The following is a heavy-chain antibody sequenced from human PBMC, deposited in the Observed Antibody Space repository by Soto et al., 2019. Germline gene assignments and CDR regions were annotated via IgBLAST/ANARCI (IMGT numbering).Heavy chain of an antibody. CDR2: IYYSGSP. CDR3: VRHRYCSGATCYHLDNSFVP. D-gene: IGHD2-15*01. J-gene: IGHJ5*02. Sequence: PPETLSLTCTVSGGSISTGGYYWSWIRQHPGKGLEWIGYIYYSGSPYYNPSLKSRVTISVDTSQNQFSLKLSSVTAADTAVCYCVRHRYCSGATCYHLDNSFVPSCEATLLTVSS. V-gene: IGHV4-31*03. CDR1: GGSISTGGYY.